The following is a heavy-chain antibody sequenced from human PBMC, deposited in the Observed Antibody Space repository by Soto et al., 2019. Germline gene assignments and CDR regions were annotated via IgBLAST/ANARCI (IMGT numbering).Heavy chain of an antibody. D-gene: IGHD1-26*01. V-gene: IGHV3-9*01. Sequence: PGGSLRLSCAASGFTFDDYAMHWVRQAPGKGLEWVSGISWNSGSIGYADSVKGRFTISRDNAKNSLYLQMNSLRAEDTALYYCAKALDGSYYDAFDYWGQGTLVTVSS. CDR2: ISWNSGSI. CDR3: AKALDGSYYDAFDY. J-gene: IGHJ4*02. CDR1: GFTFDDYA.